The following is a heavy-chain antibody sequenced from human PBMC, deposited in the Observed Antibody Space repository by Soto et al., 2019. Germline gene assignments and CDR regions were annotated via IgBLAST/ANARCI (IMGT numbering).Heavy chain of an antibody. V-gene: IGHV4-39*01. J-gene: IGHJ4*02. CDR3: AKNWNWGSLVH. Sequence: SETLSLTCTVSGGSISSSSYYWGWIRQPPGKGLEWIGNIYYSGSTYYNPSLKSRVTISVDTSKNQFSLKLSSVTAADTAVYYCAKNWNWGSLVHWGQGTLVTVSS. D-gene: IGHD7-27*01. CDR2: IYYSGST. CDR1: GGSISSSSYY.